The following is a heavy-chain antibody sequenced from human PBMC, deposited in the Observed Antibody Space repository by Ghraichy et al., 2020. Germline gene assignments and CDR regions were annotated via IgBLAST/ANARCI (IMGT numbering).Heavy chain of an antibody. Sequence: ASVKVSCKASGYTFTGYYMHWVRQAPGQGLEWMGWINPNSGGTNYAQKFQGRVTMTRDTSISTAYMELSRLRSDDTAVYYCARVVIPYSSSNWFDPWGQGTLVTVSS. V-gene: IGHV1-2*02. J-gene: IGHJ5*02. CDR1: GYTFTGYY. D-gene: IGHD6-13*01. CDR2: INPNSGGT. CDR3: ARVVIPYSSSNWFDP.